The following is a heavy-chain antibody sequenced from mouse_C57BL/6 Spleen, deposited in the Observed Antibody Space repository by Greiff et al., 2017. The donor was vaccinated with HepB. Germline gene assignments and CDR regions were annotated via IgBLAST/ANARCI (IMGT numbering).Heavy chain of an antibody. V-gene: IGHV1-82*01. J-gene: IGHJ4*01. CDR3: ARHDYYAMDY. Sequence: VQLVESGPELVKPGASVKISCKASGYAFSSSWMNWVKQRPGKGLEWIGRIYPGDGDTNYNGKFKGKATLTADKSSSTAYMQLSSLTSEDSAVYFCARHDYYAMDYWGQGTSVTVSS. CDR2: IYPGDGDT. CDR1: GYAFSSSW.